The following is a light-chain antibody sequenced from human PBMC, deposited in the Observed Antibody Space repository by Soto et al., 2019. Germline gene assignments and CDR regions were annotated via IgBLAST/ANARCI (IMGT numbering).Light chain of an antibody. CDR1: QSISKD. CDR3: QQSYSTPWT. CDR2: GAS. J-gene: IGKJ1*01. Sequence: DVQITQSASSLSASVGDRVTITWRASQSISKDLNWYQQKPGEAPMLLIYGASILQSGVPSRFSGALSGTDFTLTITNLQPEDFATYFCQQSYSTPWTFGLGTKVDIK. V-gene: IGKV1-39*01.